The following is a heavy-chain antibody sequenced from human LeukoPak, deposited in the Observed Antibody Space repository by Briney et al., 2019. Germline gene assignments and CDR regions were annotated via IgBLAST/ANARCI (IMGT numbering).Heavy chain of an antibody. D-gene: IGHD5-24*01. CDR1: GSLFTTYG. CDR2: ISYDGSNK. CDR3: ARDPQRWQQLPHYWYPDL. V-gene: IGHV3-30*03. J-gene: IGHJ2*01. Sequence: PGGSLRLSCATSGSLFTTYGIHWVRQAPGKGLEWVAVISYDGSNKFYTDSVKGRFTMSRDNSKNTLYLQMNSLTSDDTAVYYCARDPQRWQQLPHYWYPDLWGRGTLVTVSS.